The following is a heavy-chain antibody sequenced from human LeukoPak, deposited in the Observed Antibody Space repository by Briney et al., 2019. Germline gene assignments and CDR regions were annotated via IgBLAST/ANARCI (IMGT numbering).Heavy chain of an antibody. CDR3: ARSYQRYYFDY. CDR2: ISYDGGNK. CDR1: GFTFSDYA. Sequence: GGSLRLSCAASGFTFSDYAMHWVRQAPGKGLEWVAIISYDGGNKYYADSVKGRFTISRDNSKNTLFLQMNSLRAEDTAVYFCARSYQRYYFDYWGQGTLVTVSS. V-gene: IGHV3-30*04. D-gene: IGHD1-14*01. J-gene: IGHJ4*02.